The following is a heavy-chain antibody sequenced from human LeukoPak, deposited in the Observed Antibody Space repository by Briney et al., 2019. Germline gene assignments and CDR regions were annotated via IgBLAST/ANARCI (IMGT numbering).Heavy chain of an antibody. V-gene: IGHV4-39*07. CDR1: GGSISSSSYY. CDR2: IYYSGST. Sequence: PSETLSLTCTVSGGSISSSSYYWGWIRQPPGKGLEWIGSIYYSGSTYYNPSLKSRVTISVDTSKNQFSLKLSSVTAADTAVYYCARARLWFGELLSDPYNWFDPWGQGTLVTVSS. J-gene: IGHJ5*02. D-gene: IGHD3-10*01. CDR3: ARARLWFGELLSDPYNWFDP.